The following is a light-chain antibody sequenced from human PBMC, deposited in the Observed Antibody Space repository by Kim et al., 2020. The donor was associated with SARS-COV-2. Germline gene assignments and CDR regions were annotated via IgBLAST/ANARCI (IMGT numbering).Light chain of an antibody. CDR2: DVI. V-gene: IGLV2-14*03. CDR3: CSYARGSAYV. J-gene: IGLJ1*01. CDR1: NRDVGGYNY. Sequence: QSALTQPASVSGSPGQSITISCTGTNRDVGGYNYVSWYQQHPGKAPKLLVYDVINRPSGVSNRFSGSKSGNTASLTISGVQAEDEADYYCCSYARGSAYVFGPGTKVTVL.